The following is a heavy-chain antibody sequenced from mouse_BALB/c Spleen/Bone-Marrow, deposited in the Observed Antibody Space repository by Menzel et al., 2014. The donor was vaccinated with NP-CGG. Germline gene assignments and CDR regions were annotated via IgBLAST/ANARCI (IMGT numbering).Heavy chain of an antibody. Sequence: VQLQQSGPELVRPGVSVKISCKGSGYTFTDYAMHWVKQSHAKSLEWIGVISTYSGNTNYNQKFKGKATMTVDKSSSTAYMELARLTSEYSAIYYCASPIYYGNYEGFAYWGQGTLVTVSA. D-gene: IGHD2-1*01. J-gene: IGHJ3*01. CDR3: ASPIYYGNYEGFAY. CDR1: GYTFTDYA. CDR2: ISTYSGNT. V-gene: IGHV1-67*01.